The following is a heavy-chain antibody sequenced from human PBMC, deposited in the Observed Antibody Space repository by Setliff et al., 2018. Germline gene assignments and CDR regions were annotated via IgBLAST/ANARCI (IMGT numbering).Heavy chain of an antibody. D-gene: IGHD2-21*02. CDR2: IFYTGST. J-gene: IGHJ4*02. V-gene: IGHV4-39*01. Sequence: SETLSLTCTVSNGSISSGNYFWGWIRQPPGKGLEWMGSIFYTGSTYYSPSLKSRVTMSIDTSKNQFSLNLNSVTAADTAVFCGGDCPHNSIDYWGQGTLVTVSS. CDR1: NGSISSGNYF. CDR3: GDCPHNSIDY.